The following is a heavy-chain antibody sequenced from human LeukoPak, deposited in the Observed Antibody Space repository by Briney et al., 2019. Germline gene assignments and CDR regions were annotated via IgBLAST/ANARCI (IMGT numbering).Heavy chain of an antibody. J-gene: IGHJ4*02. Sequence: PSETLSLTFTVSGGSISSYYWSWIRQPPGKGLEWIGYIYYSGSTNYNPSLKSRVTISVDTSKNQFSLKLSSVTAADTAVYYCARVRLSFGGVSEYYFDYWGQGTLVTVSS. CDR3: ARVRLSFGGVSEYYFDY. D-gene: IGHD3-3*01. CDR1: GGSISSYY. CDR2: IYYSGST. V-gene: IGHV4-59*08.